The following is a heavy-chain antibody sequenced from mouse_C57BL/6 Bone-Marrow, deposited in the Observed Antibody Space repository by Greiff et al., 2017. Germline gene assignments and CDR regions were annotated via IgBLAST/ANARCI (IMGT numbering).Heavy chain of an antibody. CDR2: IYPRSGNT. J-gene: IGHJ3*01. V-gene: IGHV1-81*01. CDR3: AYDGYFSWFAY. Sequence: VMLVESGAELARPGASVKLSCKASGYTFTSYGISWVKQRTGQGLEWIGEIYPRSGNTYYNEKFKGKATLTADKSSSTAYMELRSLTSEDSAVYFCAYDGYFSWFAYWGQGTLVTVSA. D-gene: IGHD2-3*01. CDR1: GYTFTSYG.